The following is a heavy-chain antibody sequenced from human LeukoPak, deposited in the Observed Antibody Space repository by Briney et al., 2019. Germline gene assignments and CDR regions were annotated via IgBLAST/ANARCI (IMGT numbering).Heavy chain of an antibody. V-gene: IGHV1-18*01. CDR1: GYTFTSYG. J-gene: IGHJ4*02. D-gene: IGHD1-7*01. CDR3: ARVHAGTTGSTFDY. CDR2: ISAYNGNT. Sequence: ASVKVSCKASGYTFTSYGISWVRQAPGQGLEWMGWISAYNGNTNYAQKLQGRVTMTTNTSTSTAYMELRSLRSDDTAVYYCARVHAGTTGSTFDYWGQGTLVTVSS.